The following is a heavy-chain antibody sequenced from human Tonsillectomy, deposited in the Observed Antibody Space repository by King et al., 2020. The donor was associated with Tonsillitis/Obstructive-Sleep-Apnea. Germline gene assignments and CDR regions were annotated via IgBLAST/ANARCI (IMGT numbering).Heavy chain of an antibody. CDR2: ISTSSSYI. V-gene: IGHV3-21*01. CDR3: ARGGSGTFDI. CDR1: GFTFNNYN. D-gene: IGHD6-19*01. J-gene: IGHJ3*02. Sequence: VQLVESGGGLVKPGGSLRLSCAASGFTFNNYNMNWVRQAPGKWLVWVSSISTSSSYIYYADSVKGRFTIARDNAKNSLYLQVNSLRAEDTAVYYCARGGSGTFDIWGQGTMVTVSS.